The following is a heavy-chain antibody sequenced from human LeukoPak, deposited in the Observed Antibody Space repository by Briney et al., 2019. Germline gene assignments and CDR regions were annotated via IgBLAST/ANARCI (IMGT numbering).Heavy chain of an antibody. CDR3: ARGPKVHVGGNPYYFDY. CDR2: IIPIFGTA. J-gene: IGHJ4*02. D-gene: IGHD4-23*01. CDR1: GYTFTSYG. Sequence: ASVKVSCKAPGYTFTSYGISWVRQAPGQGLEWMGGIIPIFGTANYAQKFQGRVTITTDESTSTAYMELSSLRSEDTAVYYCARGPKVHVGGNPYYFDYWGQGTLVTVSS. V-gene: IGHV1-69*05.